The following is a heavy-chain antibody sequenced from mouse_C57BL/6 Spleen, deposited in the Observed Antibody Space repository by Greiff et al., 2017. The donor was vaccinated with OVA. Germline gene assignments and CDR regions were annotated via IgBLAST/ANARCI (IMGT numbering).Heavy chain of an antibody. Sequence: EVHLVESGGGLVKPGGSLKLSCAASGFTFSSYAMSWVRQTPEKRLEWVATISDGGSYTYYPDNVKGRFTISRDNAKNNLYLQMSHLKSEDTAMYYCARDRSYYGSSYFDYWGQGTTLTVSS. J-gene: IGHJ2*01. CDR3: ARDRSYYGSSYFDY. CDR2: ISDGGSYT. D-gene: IGHD1-1*01. V-gene: IGHV5-4*01. CDR1: GFTFSSYA.